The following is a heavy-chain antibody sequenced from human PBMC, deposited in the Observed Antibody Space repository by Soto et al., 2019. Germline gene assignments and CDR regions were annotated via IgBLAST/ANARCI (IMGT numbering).Heavy chain of an antibody. Sequence: GGSLRLSCAASGFTFSTSGMHWIRQAPGKGLEWVAMISHDGGATYYVDSVKGRFTISRDTDKNTLHLQMDSLRPEDTATYYCAKDWGSSGWYNWFDPWGQGTLVTVSS. V-gene: IGHV3-30*18. J-gene: IGHJ5*02. CDR3: AKDWGSSGWYNWFDP. D-gene: IGHD6-13*01. CDR1: GFTFSTSG. CDR2: ISHDGGAT.